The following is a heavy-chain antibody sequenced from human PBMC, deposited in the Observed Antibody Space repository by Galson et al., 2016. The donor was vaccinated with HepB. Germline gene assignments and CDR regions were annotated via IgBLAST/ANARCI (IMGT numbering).Heavy chain of an antibody. J-gene: IGHJ3*02. CDR2: ISSRSSYI. CDR1: GFTFSSYS. CDR3: ATGGYRGVGALVAFDI. Sequence: SLRLSCAASGFTFSSYSMNWVRQAPGKGLEWVSAISSRSSYIYYADSVKGRFTISRDDSKNTLFLQMNSLRPEDTALYFCATGGYRGVGALVAFDIWGQGTMVTVSS. V-gene: IGHV3-21*06. D-gene: IGHD1-26*01.